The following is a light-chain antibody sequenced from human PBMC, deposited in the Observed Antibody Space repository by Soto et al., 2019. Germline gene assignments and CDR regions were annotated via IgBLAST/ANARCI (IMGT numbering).Light chain of an antibody. J-gene: IGKJ5*01. Sequence: DILLTQSPSLLSASIGDRVTITCRASHGISTFLAWYQQKPGKAPKPLIYEASTLQSGVPSRFSGSGSGTEFTLTISGLLPEDFAAYHCQQLYTLPFTFGQGTRL. V-gene: IGKV1-9*01. CDR2: EAS. CDR1: HGISTF. CDR3: QQLYTLPFT.